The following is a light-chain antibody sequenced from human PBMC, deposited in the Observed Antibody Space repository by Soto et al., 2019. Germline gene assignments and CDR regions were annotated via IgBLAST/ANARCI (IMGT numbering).Light chain of an antibody. CDR3: QQSHNTPLT. J-gene: IGKJ1*01. Sequence: DIQMTQSPSSLSASVGDGVTTTCRASQKVGPYLNWNQQKPGKAPTLLIYSASELQSGVSSRFSGSGSGTDFTLTIRNLQPEDFAVYYCQQSHNTPLTFGQGTKVEI. CDR2: SAS. CDR1: QKVGPY. V-gene: IGKV1-39*01.